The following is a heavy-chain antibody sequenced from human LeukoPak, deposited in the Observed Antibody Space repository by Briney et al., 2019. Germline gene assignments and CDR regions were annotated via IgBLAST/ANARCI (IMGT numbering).Heavy chain of an antibody. V-gene: IGHV5-51*01. CDR1: GYRFTANW. CDR2: IYPADSDT. Sequence: GESLKISCKGSGYRFTANWIGWVRQMPGKGLEWMGIIYPADSDTYYSPSFQGQVTISADKSISTAYLQWSSLKASDTATYYCAKGIPRYNWFDPWGQGTLVTVSS. D-gene: IGHD2-2*02. J-gene: IGHJ5*02. CDR3: AKGIPRYNWFDP.